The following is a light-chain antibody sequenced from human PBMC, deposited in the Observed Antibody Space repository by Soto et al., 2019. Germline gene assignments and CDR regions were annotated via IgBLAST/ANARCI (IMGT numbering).Light chain of an antibody. CDR1: SSDVGSYDY. Sequence: QSALIQPPSVSGSPGQSVTISCTGTSSDVGSYDYVSWYQQYPGKAPKLMISGVSERPSGVPDRFSGSKSGNTASLTISGLQAEDEADYYCCSYVDTDTWVFGGGTKLTVL. CDR3: CSYVDTDTWV. J-gene: IGLJ3*02. CDR2: GVS. V-gene: IGLV2-11*01.